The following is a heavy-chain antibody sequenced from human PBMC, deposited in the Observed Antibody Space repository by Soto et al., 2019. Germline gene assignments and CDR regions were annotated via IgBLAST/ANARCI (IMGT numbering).Heavy chain of an antibody. Sequence: PSETLSLTCAVYGGSFSGYYWSWIRQPPGKGLEWIGEINHSGSTNYNPSLKSRVTISVDTSKNQFSLKLSSVTAADTAVYYCARGRKKRGMAVAGTGDYFDYWGQGTLVTVSS. CDR1: GGSFSGYY. D-gene: IGHD6-19*01. CDR2: INHSGST. J-gene: IGHJ4*02. CDR3: ARGRKKRGMAVAGTGDYFDY. V-gene: IGHV4-34*01.